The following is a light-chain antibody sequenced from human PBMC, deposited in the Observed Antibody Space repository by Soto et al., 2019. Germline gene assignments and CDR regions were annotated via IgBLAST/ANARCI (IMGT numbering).Light chain of an antibody. J-gene: IGKJ4*01. CDR1: QGISDT. CDR3: QPYNNWPRT. Sequence: EIVMTQSPAAVSVSPGEGVTLSCRASQGISDTLAWYQHKPGQTPRLLIYDTSTRATGVPARFGGSRSGPEFTLTINSRQSEDFAIYYCQPYNNWPRTFGGGTKVDI. CDR2: DTS. V-gene: IGKV3-15*01.